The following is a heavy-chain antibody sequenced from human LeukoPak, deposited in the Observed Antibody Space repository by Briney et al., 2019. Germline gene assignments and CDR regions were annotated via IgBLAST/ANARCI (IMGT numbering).Heavy chain of an antibody. CDR2: IVVGSGNT. V-gene: IGHV1-58*01. J-gene: IGHJ5*02. D-gene: IGHD2/OR15-2a*01. CDR1: GFTFTSSA. CDR3: AADSMTKDWLDP. Sequence: ASVKVSFKASGFTFTSSAVQWVRQARGQRLEWIGWIVVGSGNTNYAQKFQERVTITRDMSTSTAYMELSSLRSEDTAVYYCAADSMTKDWLDPWGQGTLVTVSS.